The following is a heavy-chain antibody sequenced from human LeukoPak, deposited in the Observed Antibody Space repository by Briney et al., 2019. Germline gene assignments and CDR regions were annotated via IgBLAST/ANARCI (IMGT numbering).Heavy chain of an antibody. D-gene: IGHD2-15*01. CDR2: IYFSGNV. J-gene: IGHJ6*02. Sequence: SETLSLTCTVSGGSISDSSYYWGWIRQPPGQGLEWIGSIYFSGNVYYNPSLRSRVTISDDTSKNQFSLKVTSVTAADAAVYYCAGCRFRSGGNCFHGRYGMDVWGRGTTVTVSS. CDR3: AGCRFRSGGNCFHGRYGMDV. CDR1: GGSISDSSYY. V-gene: IGHV4-39*01.